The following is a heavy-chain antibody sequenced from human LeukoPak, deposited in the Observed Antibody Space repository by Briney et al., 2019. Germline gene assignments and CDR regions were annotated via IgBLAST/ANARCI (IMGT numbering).Heavy chain of an antibody. J-gene: IGHJ6*03. V-gene: IGHV1-2*02. CDR2: INPNSGGT. CDR3: ARDKQLDWAHYYYYYMDV. D-gene: IGHD1-1*01. CDR1: GYTFTGYY. Sequence: ASVKVSCKASGYTFTGYYVHWVRQAPGQGLEWMGWINPNSGGTNYAQKFQGRVTMTRDTPISTAYMELSRLRSDDTAVYYCARDKQLDWAHYYYYYMDVWGKGTTVTVSS.